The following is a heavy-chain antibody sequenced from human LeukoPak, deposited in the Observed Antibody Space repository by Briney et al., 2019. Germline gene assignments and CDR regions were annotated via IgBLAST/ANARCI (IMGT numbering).Heavy chain of an antibody. V-gene: IGHV4-4*07. CDR1: GGSISSYY. Sequence: SETLSLTCTVSGGSISSYYWSWIRQPAGKGLEWIGRIYTSGSTNYNPSLKSRVTMSLDMTNNQFSLKLSSVTAADTAVYYCARDRGLDGSDQLDSWGPGTLVTVSS. J-gene: IGHJ5*01. CDR3: ARDRGLDGSDQLDS. CDR2: IYTSGST. D-gene: IGHD3-10*01.